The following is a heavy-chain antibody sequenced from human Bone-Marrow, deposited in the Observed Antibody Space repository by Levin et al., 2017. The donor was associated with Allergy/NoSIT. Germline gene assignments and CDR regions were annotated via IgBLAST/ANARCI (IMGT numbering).Heavy chain of an antibody. CDR3: ARDMNGAHDV. V-gene: IGHV3-74*01. CDR1: GFTFSNYW. CDR2: INSDGLRT. J-gene: IGHJ3*01. Sequence: SGGSLRLSCAASGFTFSNYWMHWVRHAPGKGLVWVARINSDGLRTAYADSVKGRLIISRDNAKNTLYLQLNSLRAEDTSVYYCARDMNGAHDVWGQGTMVTVSS. D-gene: IGHD4/OR15-4a*01.